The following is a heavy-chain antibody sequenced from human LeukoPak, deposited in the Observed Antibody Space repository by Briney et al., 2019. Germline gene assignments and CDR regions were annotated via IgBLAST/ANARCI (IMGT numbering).Heavy chain of an antibody. CDR2: ISTISNYI. Sequence: GGSLRLSCAASGFTFSSYSMNWVRQAPGRGLEWVSSISTISNYIYYADSLKGRFNISRDNAKNSLYLQLNSLRAEDTAVYYCAREERMSTIGGAFDVWGQGTVVTVSS. D-gene: IGHD5-24*01. CDR3: AREERMSTIGGAFDV. V-gene: IGHV3-21*01. J-gene: IGHJ3*01. CDR1: GFTFSSYS.